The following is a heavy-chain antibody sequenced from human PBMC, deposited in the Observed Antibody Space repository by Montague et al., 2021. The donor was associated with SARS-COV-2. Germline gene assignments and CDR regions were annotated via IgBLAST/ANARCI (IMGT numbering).Heavy chain of an antibody. CDR2: KFHSGST. D-gene: IGHD1-26*01. V-gene: IGHV4-38-2*02. CDR1: YYSVSSGYY. Sequence: SETLSLTCTVSYYSVSSGYYWGWIRQFPGKGLEWIGFKFHSGSTYYNPSLQSRVITSVDTSKNQVSLKLRSVSAADTAVYYCARGVVGPTVLFLEYWGQGILVAVSS. CDR3: ARGVVGPTVLFLEY. J-gene: IGHJ4*02.